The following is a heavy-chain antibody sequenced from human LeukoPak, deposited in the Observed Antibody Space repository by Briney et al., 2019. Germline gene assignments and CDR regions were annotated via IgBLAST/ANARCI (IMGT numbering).Heavy chain of an antibody. D-gene: IGHD5-12*01. CDR1: GFTFSSYA. V-gene: IGHV3-23*01. CDR3: AKVSGYAYYFDY. J-gene: IGHJ4*02. Sequence: GGSLRLSCAASGFTFSSYAMSWVRQAPGKGLEWVSAISGSGGSTYYADSVKGRFTISRDNSKNTLYLQMSSLRAEDTAVYYCAKVSGYAYYFDYWGQGTLVTVSS. CDR2: ISGSGGST.